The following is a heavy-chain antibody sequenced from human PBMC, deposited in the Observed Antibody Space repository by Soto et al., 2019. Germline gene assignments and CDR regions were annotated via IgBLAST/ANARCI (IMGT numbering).Heavy chain of an antibody. J-gene: IGHJ6*02. CDR2: ISADGSEK. D-gene: IGHD5-18*01. V-gene: IGHV3-30*03. Sequence: QVQLVESGGGVVQPGRSLRLSCAASGVSFSNYGMHWVRQAPGEGLEWVAVISADGSEKYYVDSVKGRFTISRDNAKNSLYLQMNSLRAEDTAVYYCARDLGIQLFLYGVDVWGQGTTVTVSS. CDR1: GVSFSNYG. CDR3: ARDLGIQLFLYGVDV.